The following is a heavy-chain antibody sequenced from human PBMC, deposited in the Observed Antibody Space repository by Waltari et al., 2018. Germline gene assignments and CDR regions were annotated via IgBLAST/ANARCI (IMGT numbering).Heavy chain of an antibody. CDR3: VRHGITGTTSFDY. CDR2: IDWDDDK. CDR1: GFSFSTSGMR. J-gene: IGHJ4*02. D-gene: IGHD1-20*01. V-gene: IGHV2-70*04. Sequence: QVTLKESGPALVKPTQTLTLTCTFSGFSFSTSGMRVSWIRQPPGKALEWLARIDWDDDKYYSTSLKSSLTISKDTSKNLVVLTMTNMDPVDTATYYCVRHGITGTTSFDYWGQGVLVTVSS.